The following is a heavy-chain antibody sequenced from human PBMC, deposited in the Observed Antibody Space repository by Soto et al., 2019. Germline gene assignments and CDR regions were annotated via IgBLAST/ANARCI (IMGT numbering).Heavy chain of an antibody. D-gene: IGHD1-7*01. CDR1: GFDFSIYA. J-gene: IGHJ4*02. Sequence: PGGSLRLSCAASGFDFSIYAMSWVRQAPGKGLEWVSSISDSGGFTFYAGSVKGRFTISRDNSKNTLYLQMNSLRAEDTAVYYCAKNYGANPWTDYWGQGTLVTVSS. V-gene: IGHV3-23*01. CDR3: AKNYGANPWTDY. CDR2: ISDSGGFT.